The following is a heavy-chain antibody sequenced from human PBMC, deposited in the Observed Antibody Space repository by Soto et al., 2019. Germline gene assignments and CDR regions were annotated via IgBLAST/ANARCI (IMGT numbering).Heavy chain of an antibody. CDR3: ARQHYYDSSGYYTWN. D-gene: IGHD3-22*01. CDR2: IYYSGST. Sequence: ETLSLTCTVSGGSISSYYWSWIRQPPGKGLEWIGYIYYSGSTNYNPSLKSRVTISVDTSKNQFSLKLSSVTAADTAVYYCARQHYYDSSGYYTWNWGQGTLVTVSS. CDR1: GGSISSYY. J-gene: IGHJ4*02. V-gene: IGHV4-59*01.